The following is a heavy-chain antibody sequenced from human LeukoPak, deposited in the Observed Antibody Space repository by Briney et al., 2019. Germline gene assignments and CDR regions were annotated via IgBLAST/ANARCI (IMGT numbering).Heavy chain of an antibody. V-gene: IGHV3-21*01. Sequence: PGRSLRLSCTASGFTFGDYAMSWVRQAPGKGLEWVSSISSSSSYIYYADSVKGRFTISRDNAKNTLYLQMNSLKSEDSAAYYCARGPAANSGNYYAGDYWGQGTLVTVSS. CDR3: ARGPAANSGNYYAGDY. CDR2: ISSSSSYI. D-gene: IGHD1-26*01. J-gene: IGHJ4*02. CDR1: GFTFGDYA.